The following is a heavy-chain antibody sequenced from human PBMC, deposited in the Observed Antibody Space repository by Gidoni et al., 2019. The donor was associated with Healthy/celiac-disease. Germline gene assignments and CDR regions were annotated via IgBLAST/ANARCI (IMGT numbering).Heavy chain of an antibody. CDR2: ISCNSGSI. J-gene: IGHJ4*02. D-gene: IGHD6-19*01. V-gene: IGHV3-9*01. Sequence: EVQLVESGGGLVQPGRSLRLYCAASGFTFDDYAMHWVRQAPGKGLEWVSGISCNSGSIGYADSVKGRFTISRDNAKNSLYLQMNSLRAEDTALYYCAKIAVAGTYFDYWGQGTLVTVSS. CDR1: GFTFDDYA. CDR3: AKIAVAGTYFDY.